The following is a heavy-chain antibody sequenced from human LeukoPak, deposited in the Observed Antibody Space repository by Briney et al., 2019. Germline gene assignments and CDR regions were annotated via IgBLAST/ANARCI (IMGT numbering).Heavy chain of an antibody. CDR1: GGTFSSYA. J-gene: IGHJ3*02. D-gene: IGHD1-26*01. CDR2: IIPIFGTA. Sequence: SVKVSCKASGGTFSSYAISWVRQAPGQGLEWMGGIIPIFGTANYAQKFQGRVTITADEPRRTAYMELSSLRSEDTAVYYCARESGSYPDAFDIWGQGTMVTVSS. CDR3: ARESGSYPDAFDI. V-gene: IGHV1-69*01.